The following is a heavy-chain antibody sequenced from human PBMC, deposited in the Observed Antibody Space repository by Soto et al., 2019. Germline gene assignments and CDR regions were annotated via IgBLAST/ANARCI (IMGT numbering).Heavy chain of an antibody. CDR2: IYYSGST. D-gene: IGHD3-22*01. Sequence: LSLTCTVSSGSISSYYWSCIRQPPGKGLGWIGYIYYSGSTNYNPSLKSRVTISVDTSKNQFSLKLSSVTAADTAVYYCARVRADYYDSSGPPGWFDPWGQGTLVTVS. CDR3: ARVRADYYDSSGPPGWFDP. V-gene: IGHV4-59*01. J-gene: IGHJ5*02. CDR1: SGSISSYY.